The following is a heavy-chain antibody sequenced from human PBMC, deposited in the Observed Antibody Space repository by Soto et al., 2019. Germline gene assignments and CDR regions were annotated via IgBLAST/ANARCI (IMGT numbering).Heavy chain of an antibody. D-gene: IGHD5-12*01. V-gene: IGHV3-23*01. Sequence: EVQLLESGGGLVQPGGSLRLACAASGFSFNSYDMVWVRQAPGKGLEWVSVISARGGSSYFADSVKGRFTISRDNSKNVLSLEMNNMRAEDTATYFGAKGSIEYRASVHHWGQGTLV. CDR2: ISARGGSS. CDR3: AKGSIEYRASVHH. J-gene: IGHJ5*02. CDR1: GFSFNSYD.